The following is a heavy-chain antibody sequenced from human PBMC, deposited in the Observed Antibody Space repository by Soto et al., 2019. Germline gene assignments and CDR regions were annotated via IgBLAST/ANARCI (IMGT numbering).Heavy chain of an antibody. V-gene: IGHV4-34*01. J-gene: IGHJ3*02. CDR3: ARGAEGSCGGDCSGAFDI. Sequence: SETLSLTCAVYGGSFSGYYWSWIRQPPGKGLEWIGEINHSGSTNYNPSLKSRVTISVDTSKNQFSLKLSSVTAADTAVYYCARGAEGSCGGDCSGAFDIWGQGTMVTVS. CDR2: INHSGST. CDR1: GGSFSGYY. D-gene: IGHD2-21*02.